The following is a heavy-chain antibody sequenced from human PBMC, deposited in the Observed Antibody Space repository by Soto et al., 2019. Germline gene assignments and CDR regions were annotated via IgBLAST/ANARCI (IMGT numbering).Heavy chain of an antibody. CDR2: LYWDDHK. CDR3: SHRRPKGDFDL. V-gene: IGHV2-5*02. CDR1: GFSLSTTGMG. Sequence: QITLKESGPTLVKPTQTLTLTCTFSGFSLSTTGMGVGWIRQPPGKALEWLALLYWDDHKHYSPFLKSRLTTTKVTSKNQVVLTMTNMDPLDTATYYWSHRRPKGDFDLWCQGTLVTVSS. J-gene: IGHJ5*02.